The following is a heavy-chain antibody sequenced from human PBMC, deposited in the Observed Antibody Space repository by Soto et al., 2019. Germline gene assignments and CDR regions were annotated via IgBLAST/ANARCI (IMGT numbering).Heavy chain of an antibody. D-gene: IGHD3-10*01. CDR1: GVTFSTDA. V-gene: IGHV3-23*01. CDR3: AKPSLWFGEFYYVDF. J-gene: IGHJ4*02. CDR2: ISGSGGST. Sequence: EVQLLESGGGLVQPGGSLRLSCAASGVTFSTDAMSWVRQAPGKGLEWVSGISGSGGSTYYADSVKRRFAISRDNSNNTMYLQMNSLRAEDTAVYYCAKPSLWFGEFYYVDFWAQGTLVTVSS.